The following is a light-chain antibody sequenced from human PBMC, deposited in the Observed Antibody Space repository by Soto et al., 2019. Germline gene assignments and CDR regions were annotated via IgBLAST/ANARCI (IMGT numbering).Light chain of an antibody. CDR2: GSS. V-gene: IGKV3-15*01. Sequence: EIEMTQSPSTLSVSPGERATISCRASQSVSSNLAWYHQKPVQAPRLLIYGSSTRSTGIPARFSGSGSGTEFTLTISSLQSEDVAVYCCQQYNYWWTFGQGTKVDIK. CDR3: QQYNYWWT. J-gene: IGKJ1*01. CDR1: QSVSSN.